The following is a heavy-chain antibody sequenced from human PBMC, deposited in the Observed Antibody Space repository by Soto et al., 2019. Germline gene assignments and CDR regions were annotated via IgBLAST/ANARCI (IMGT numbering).Heavy chain of an antibody. CDR2: IFHSGST. J-gene: IGHJ4*02. CDR3: AKVRGYASGWRYFDY. V-gene: IGHV4-59*01. Sequence: PSETLSLTCNVSGGSISGYYWCWIRQAPGKGLQWIGYIFHSGSTSYNPSLRSRVTISVDTSKNQFSLKVNSVTAADTAVYYCAKVRGYASGWRYFDYWGQGTLVTVSS. CDR1: GGSISGYY. D-gene: IGHD5-18*01.